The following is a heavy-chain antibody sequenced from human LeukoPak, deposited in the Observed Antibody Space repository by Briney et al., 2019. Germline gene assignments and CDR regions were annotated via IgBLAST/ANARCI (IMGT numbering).Heavy chain of an antibody. CDR2: ISYDGSNE. CDR1: GFTFSSYG. D-gene: IGHD5-18*01. J-gene: IGHJ4*02. V-gene: IGHV3-30*18. CDR3: AKEEDAWVQLWMGFDY. Sequence: PGGSLRLSCAASGFTFSSYGIHWVRQAPGKGLEWVAVISYDGSNEYYADSVQGRFTISRDNSKNTLYLQMNSLRAEDTAVYYCAKEEDAWVQLWMGFDYWGQGTLVTVSS.